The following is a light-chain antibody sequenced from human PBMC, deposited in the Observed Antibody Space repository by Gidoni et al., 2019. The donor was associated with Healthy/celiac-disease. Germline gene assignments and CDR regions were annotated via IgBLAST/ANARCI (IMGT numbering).Light chain of an antibody. CDR2: QAS. J-gene: IGLJ2*01. CDR3: QAWDSSTVV. CDR1: KLGDKY. V-gene: IGLV3-1*01. Sequence: SYELTQPPSVSVSPGQTASITCSGDKLGDKYACWYQQKPGQSPVLVIYQASKRPSGIPERFSGSNSGNTATLTISGTHAMDEADYYCQAWDSSTVVFRGGTKLTVL.